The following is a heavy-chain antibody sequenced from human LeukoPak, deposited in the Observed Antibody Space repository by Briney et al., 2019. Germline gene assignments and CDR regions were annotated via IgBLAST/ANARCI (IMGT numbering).Heavy chain of an antibody. CDR3: ARDHMTGTGPQPLDY. V-gene: IGHV1-18*01. J-gene: IGHJ4*02. CDR2: ISAYNGNT. D-gene: IGHD1-14*01. CDR1: GYTFTSYG. Sequence: ASVKVSCKASGYTFTSYGISWVRQAPGQGLEWMGWISAYNGNTNYAQKLQGRVTMTTDTSTSTAYMGLRSLRSDDTAVYYCARDHMTGTGPQPLDYWGQGTLVTVPS.